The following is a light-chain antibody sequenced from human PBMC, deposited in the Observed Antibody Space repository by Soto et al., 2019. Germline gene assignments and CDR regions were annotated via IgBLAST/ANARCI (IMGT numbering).Light chain of an antibody. CDR2: GNS. Sequence: QSVLTQPPSVSGAPGQRVTISCTGSSSNIGAGYDVHWYQQLPGTAPKLLIYGNSNRPSGVPDRFSGSKSGTSASLAITGLQAEDEADYHCQSYDSSLSGYVFGTVTKVAVL. J-gene: IGLJ1*01. CDR3: QSYDSSLSGYV. CDR1: SSNIGAGYD. V-gene: IGLV1-40*01.